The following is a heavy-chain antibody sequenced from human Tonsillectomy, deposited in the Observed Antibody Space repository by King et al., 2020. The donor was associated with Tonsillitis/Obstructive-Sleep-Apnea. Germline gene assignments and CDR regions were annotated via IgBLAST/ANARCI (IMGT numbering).Heavy chain of an antibody. J-gene: IGHJ3*02. V-gene: IGHV3-21*01. Sequence: VQLVESGGGLVKPGGSLRLFCSASGFTFSSYSMNWARQAPGKGLEWGSSISSISSYIYYADSVKGRFTISRDNAKNSLYLQMNSLRAEDTAVYYCASHLSHDAFDIWGQGTMVTVSS. CDR2: ISSISSYI. CDR1: GFTFSSYS. CDR3: ASHLSHDAFDI.